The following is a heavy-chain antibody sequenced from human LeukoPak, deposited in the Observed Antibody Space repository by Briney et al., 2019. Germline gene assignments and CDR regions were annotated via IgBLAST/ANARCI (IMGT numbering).Heavy chain of an antibody. CDR1: GGSISSSSYY. Sequence: SETLSLTCTVSGGSISSSSYYWGWLRQPPGKGLEWLGSIYYSGSNYYNPSLKSRVTISVNTSKNQFSLKLSSVTAADTAVYYCARVRVSAAAGTDYFDYWGQGTLVTVSS. J-gene: IGHJ4*02. CDR2: IYYSGSN. CDR3: ARVRVSAAAGTDYFDY. V-gene: IGHV4-39*07. D-gene: IGHD6-13*01.